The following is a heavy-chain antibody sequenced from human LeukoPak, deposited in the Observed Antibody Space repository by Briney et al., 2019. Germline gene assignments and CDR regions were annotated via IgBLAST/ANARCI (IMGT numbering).Heavy chain of an antibody. Sequence: GGSLRLSCAASGFTFSNAWMSWVRQAPGKGLEWVGRIKSKGDGGTADYASPLQGRFTISRDDSTSTLYLQVNSLKTEDTAVYFCTPFRTARNYVLNGYYCLGGRGPRVTVSS. CDR3: TPFRTARNYVLNGYYCL. V-gene: IGHV3-15*01. D-gene: IGHD3-22*01. J-gene: IGHJ4*02. CDR2: IKSKGDGGTA. CDR1: GFTFSNAW.